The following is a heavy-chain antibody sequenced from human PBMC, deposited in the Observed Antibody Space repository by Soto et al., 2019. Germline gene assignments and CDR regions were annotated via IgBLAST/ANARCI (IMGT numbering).Heavy chain of an antibody. CDR2: IYYSGST. V-gene: IGHV4-59*01. D-gene: IGHD6-13*01. CDR1: GGSISSYY. Sequence: PSETLSLTCTVSGGSISSYYWSWIRQPPGKGLEWIGYIYYSGSTNYNPSLKSRVTISVDTSKNQFSVELSCVIAADTAVYYGASGGLEAAHYYYYYGMDVWGQGTTVTVSS. J-gene: IGHJ6*02. CDR3: ASGGLEAAHYYYYYGMDV.